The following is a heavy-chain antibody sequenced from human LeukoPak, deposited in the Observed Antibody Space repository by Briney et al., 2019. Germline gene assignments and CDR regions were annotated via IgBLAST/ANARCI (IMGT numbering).Heavy chain of an antibody. CDR3: ARVITVRSRDAFDV. CDR1: GVSISSHY. CDR2: IYYSGNT. V-gene: IGHV4-59*11. Sequence: ETHSLTCAVSGVSISSHYWSWIRQPPGKGLEWIAFIYYSGNTNNNPSIKSRVTISVDTSKNQFSLKLSSVTAADTAVYFCARVITVRSRDAFDVWGQGTMLIVSS. J-gene: IGHJ3*01. D-gene: IGHD3-10*01.